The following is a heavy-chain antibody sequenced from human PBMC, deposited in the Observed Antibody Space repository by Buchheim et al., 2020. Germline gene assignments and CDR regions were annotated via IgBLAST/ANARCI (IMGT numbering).Heavy chain of an antibody. CDR3: ASLEDSSGYYWAYYFDY. Sequence: EVQLVESGGGLVQPGGSLRLSCAASGFTFSSYEMNWVRQAPGKGLEWVSYISSSGSTIYYADSVKDRFTISRDNAKNSLYLQMNSLRAEDTAVYYCASLEDSSGYYWAYYFDYWGQGTL. V-gene: IGHV3-48*03. CDR2: ISSSGSTI. CDR1: GFTFSSYE. J-gene: IGHJ4*02. D-gene: IGHD3-22*01.